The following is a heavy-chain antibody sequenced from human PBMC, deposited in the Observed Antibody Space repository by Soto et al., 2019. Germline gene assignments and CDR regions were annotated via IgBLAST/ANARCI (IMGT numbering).Heavy chain of an antibody. D-gene: IGHD4-4*01. CDR2: IYYSGST. CDR1: GGSISSGGYY. V-gene: IGHV4-31*03. J-gene: IGHJ4*02. Sequence: PSETLSLTCTVSGGSISSGGYYWSWIRQHPGKGLEWIGYIYYSGSTYYNPSLKSRVTISVDTSKNQFSLKLSSVTAADTAVYYCARLIKYDYTGTRARDYWGQGTLVTVSS. CDR3: ARLIKYDYTGTRARDY.